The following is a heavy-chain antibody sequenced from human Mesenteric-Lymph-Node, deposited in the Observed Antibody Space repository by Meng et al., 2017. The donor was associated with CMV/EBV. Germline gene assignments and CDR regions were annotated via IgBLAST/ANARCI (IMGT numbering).Heavy chain of an antibody. D-gene: IGHD6-6*01. Sequence: GESLKISCAASGFTFSSYAMHWVRQAPGKGLEWVAVISYDGSNKYYADSVKGRFTISRDNSKNTLYLQMNSLRAEDTAVYYCARVGFGSSSYNYWGQGTLVTVSS. CDR3: ARVGFGSSSYNY. CDR2: ISYDGSNK. J-gene: IGHJ4*02. V-gene: IGHV3-30-3*01. CDR1: GFTFSSYA.